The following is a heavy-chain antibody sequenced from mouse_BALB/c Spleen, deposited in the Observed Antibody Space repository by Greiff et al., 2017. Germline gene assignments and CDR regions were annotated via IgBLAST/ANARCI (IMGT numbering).Heavy chain of an antibody. CDR1: GFTFSSFG. V-gene: IGHV5-17*02. CDR3: ARDDGYLFDY. CDR2: ISSGSSTI. Sequence: DVMLVESGGGLVQPGGSRKLSCAASGFTFSSFGMHWVRQAPEKGLEWVAYISSGSSTIYYADTVKGRFTISRDNPKNTLFLQMTSLRSEDTAMYYCARDDGYLFDYWGQGTTLTVSS. D-gene: IGHD2-3*01. J-gene: IGHJ2*01.